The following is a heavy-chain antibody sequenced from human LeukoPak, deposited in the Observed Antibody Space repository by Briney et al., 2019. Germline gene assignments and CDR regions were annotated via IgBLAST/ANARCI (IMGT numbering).Heavy chain of an antibody. J-gene: IGHJ6*02. CDR2: ISAYNGNT. V-gene: IGHV1-18*01. Sequence: ASVKVSFKASCYTFTSYGRSWVRQAPGQGLEWMGWISAYNGNTNYAQKLQGRVTMTTDTSTSTAYMELRSLRSDDTAVYYCARDLYYYGSGRYPYGMRVWAQGTTVTVSS. D-gene: IGHD3-10*01. CDR1: CYTFTSYG. CDR3: ARDLYYYGSGRYPYGMRV.